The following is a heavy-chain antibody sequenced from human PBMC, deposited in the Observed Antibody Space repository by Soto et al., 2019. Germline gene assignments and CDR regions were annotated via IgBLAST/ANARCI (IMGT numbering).Heavy chain of an antibody. V-gene: IGHV4-61*01. CDR1: GGSVSNDNFY. Sequence: ASETLSLTCTVSGGSVSNDNFYWSWIRQPPGKGLEWIGYVHSSGITNYNPSLKRRVTISVDTSRNQLSLRLSSVTAADTAVYYCARGLTMGQLPSHFDHWGQGTLVTVSS. CDR2: VHSSGIT. J-gene: IGHJ5*02. CDR3: ARGLTMGQLPSHFDH. D-gene: IGHD3-16*01.